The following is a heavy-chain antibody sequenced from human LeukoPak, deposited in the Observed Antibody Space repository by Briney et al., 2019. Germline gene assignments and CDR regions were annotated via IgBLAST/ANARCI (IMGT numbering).Heavy chain of an antibody. V-gene: IGHV4-59*01. CDR1: GGSISSYY. CDR2: IYYSGST. CDR3: AREGISGSYGY. D-gene: IGHD1-26*01. Sequence: KPSETLSLTGTGSGGSISSYYWSWIRQPPGKGLEWIGYIYYSGSTNYNPSLKSRVTISVDTSKNQFSLKLSSVTAADTAVYYCAREGISGSYGYWGQGTLVTVSS. J-gene: IGHJ4*02.